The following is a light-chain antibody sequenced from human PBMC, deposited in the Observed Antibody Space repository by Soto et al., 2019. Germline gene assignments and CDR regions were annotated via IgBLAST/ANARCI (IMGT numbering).Light chain of an antibody. V-gene: IGLV2-8*01. J-gene: IGLJ3*02. CDR3: SSSAGIYHYLV. Sequence: QSALTQPASVSGSPGQSITISCTGTSSDVGVYNSVSWYQQHPGKAPRLMIYEVNKRPSGVPDRFSGSKSGYTASLTVSGLQTEDEAFYYCSSSAGIYHYLVFGGGTKLTVL. CDR2: EVN. CDR1: SSDVGVYNS.